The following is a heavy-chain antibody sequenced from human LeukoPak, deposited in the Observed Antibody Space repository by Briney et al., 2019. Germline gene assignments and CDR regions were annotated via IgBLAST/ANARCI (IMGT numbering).Heavy chain of an antibody. CDR1: GYTFTGYY. D-gene: IGHD6-19*01. J-gene: IGHJ6*03. V-gene: IGHV1-2*02. CDR2: INPNSGGT. Sequence: ASVKVSCKASGYTFTGYYMHWVRQAPGQGLEWMGWINPNSGGTNYAQKFQGRVTMTRDTSISTAYMELSRLRSDDTAVYYCARDPGQGQWLVSYYCYYYYMDVWGKGTTVTVSS. CDR3: ARDPGQGQWLVSYYCYYYYMDV.